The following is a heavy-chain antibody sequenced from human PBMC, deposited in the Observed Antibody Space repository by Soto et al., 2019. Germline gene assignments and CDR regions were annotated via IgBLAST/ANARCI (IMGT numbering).Heavy chain of an antibody. D-gene: IGHD1-26*01. CDR3: GRGRSGQIVVFY. Sequence: ASLKVSCKASGYTFTGHYIHWVRQAPEQGPEWMGEIGPESGATRYAQRFQGRVTMTRDMSITTVYMELNNLSPDDTAVYYCGRGRSGQIVVFYWGQGTPVTVSS. CDR1: GYTFTGHY. J-gene: IGHJ4*02. CDR2: IGPESGAT. V-gene: IGHV1-2*02.